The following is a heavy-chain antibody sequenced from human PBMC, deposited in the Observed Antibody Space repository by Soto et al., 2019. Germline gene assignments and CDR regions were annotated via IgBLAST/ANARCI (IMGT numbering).Heavy chain of an antibody. D-gene: IGHD3-22*01. CDR1: GGSISSGGSS. CDR3: ARHYYDSSGYYYASNWFAP. CDR2: IYHSGST. J-gene: IGHJ5*02. Sequence: SSETLSLTCAVSGGSISSGGSSWSWIRQPPGKGREWIGYIYHSGSTYYNRSLKSRVPISVDRSKNQFSLKLSSVTAADTAVYYCARHYYDSSGYYYASNWFAPGGQGTLVTVSS. V-gene: IGHV4-30-2*01.